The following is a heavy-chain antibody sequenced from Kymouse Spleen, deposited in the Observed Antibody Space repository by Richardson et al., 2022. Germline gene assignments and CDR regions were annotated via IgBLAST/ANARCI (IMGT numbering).Heavy chain of an antibody. D-gene: IGHD2-2*02. V-gene: IGHV1-18*01. CDR1: GYTFTSYG. CDR2: ISAYNGNT. J-gene: IGHJ6*02. CDR3: ARDDIVVVPAAMEVRGVIITPYYYYGMDV. Sequence: QVQLVQSGAEVKKPGASVKVSCKASGYTFTSYGISWVRQAPGQGLEWMGWISAYNGNTNYAQKLQGRVTMTTDTSTSTAYMELRSLRSDDTAVYYCARDDIVVVPAAMEVRGVIITPYYYYGMDVWGQGTTVTVSS.